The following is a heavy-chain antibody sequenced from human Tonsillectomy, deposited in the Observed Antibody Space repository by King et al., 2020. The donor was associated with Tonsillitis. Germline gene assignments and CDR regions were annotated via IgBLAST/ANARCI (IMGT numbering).Heavy chain of an antibody. J-gene: IGHJ4*02. Sequence: VQLQESGPGLVKPSETLSLTCTVSGGSISSYYWSWIRQPPGKGLEWIGYIYNSGSTYYNASLKSRVTISVDTSNNQFSLKLSSVTAADTDVYYCARITPGYCSGGSCYSSSYFDNWGQGTLVTVSS. V-gene: IGHV4-59*01. D-gene: IGHD2-15*01. CDR2: IYNSGST. CDR3: ARITPGYCSGGSCYSSSYFDN. CDR1: GGSISSYY.